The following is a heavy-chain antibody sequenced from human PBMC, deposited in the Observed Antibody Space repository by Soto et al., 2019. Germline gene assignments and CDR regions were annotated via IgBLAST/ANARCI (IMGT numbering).Heavy chain of an antibody. CDR2: VHHSGSA. Sequence: KTSETLSLTCDVSGYSISNGFYWGWIRQPPGKGLEWIGNVHHSGSAHFNPSLESRVTISIDTSKNQLSLKLTSPSAADTAIYYCAVDFSNGYYFDAWGRGTLVTVSS. D-gene: IGHD3-9*01. V-gene: IGHV4-38-2*01. CDR3: AVDFSNGYYFDA. J-gene: IGHJ4*02. CDR1: GYSISNGFY.